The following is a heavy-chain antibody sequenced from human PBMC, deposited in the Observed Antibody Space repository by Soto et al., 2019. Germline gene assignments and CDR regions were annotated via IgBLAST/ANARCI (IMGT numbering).Heavy chain of an antibody. Sequence: ASVKVSCQASGYTFTSYVITWVRQAPGQGLEWMGWISAYNGNTNYAQKLQGRVTMTTDTSTSTAYMELRSLRSDDTAVYYCAREFYKVPGPWYGGKGTLVPVSS. CDR3: AREFYKVPGPWY. D-gene: IGHD3-10*01. CDR2: ISAYNGNT. CDR1: GYTFTSYV. J-gene: IGHJ4*02. V-gene: IGHV1-18*01.